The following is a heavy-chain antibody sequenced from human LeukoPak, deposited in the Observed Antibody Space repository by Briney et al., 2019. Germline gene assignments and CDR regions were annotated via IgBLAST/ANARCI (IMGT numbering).Heavy chain of an antibody. CDR3: ARGPRFFTGGGVSYYYYYYMDV. CDR2: IYTSGST. D-gene: IGHD3-16*01. Sequence: SETLSLTCTVSGGSISSYYWSWIRQPAGKGLEWIGRIYTSGSTNYNPSLKSRVTMSVDTSKNQFSLKLSSVTAADTAVYYCARGPRFFTGGGVSYYYYYYMDVWGKGTTVTVSS. J-gene: IGHJ6*03. CDR1: GGSISSYY. V-gene: IGHV4-4*07.